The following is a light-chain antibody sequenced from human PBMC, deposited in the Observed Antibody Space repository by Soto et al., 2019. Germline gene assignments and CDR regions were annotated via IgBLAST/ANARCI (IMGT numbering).Light chain of an antibody. CDR3: QQYGSSRT. V-gene: IGKV3-20*01. CDR2: GAS. Sequence: EIVMTQSPATLSVSPGERATLSCRASQSVSSDLAWYHQKPGQAPRLLIYGASSRATGIPDRFSGSGSGTDFTLTISRLEPEDFAVYYCQQYGSSRTFGQRTKVDIK. J-gene: IGKJ1*01. CDR1: QSVSSD.